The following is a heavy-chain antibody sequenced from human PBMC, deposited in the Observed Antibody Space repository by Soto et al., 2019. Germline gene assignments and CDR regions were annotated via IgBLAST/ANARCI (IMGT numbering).Heavy chain of an antibody. CDR3: ARDRTDSGYYTNWLDP. V-gene: IGHV1-69*06. Sequence: QVHLMQSGAEVRKPGSSVKVYCKASGGTFGSDAITWVRQAPGQGLEWVGRIIPIFGTTNYAQNLQGRVTISADKSTLTSYMELHSLTSDDTALYYCARDRTDSGYYTNWLDPWGQGTQVTVSS. CDR2: IIPIFGTT. J-gene: IGHJ5*02. CDR1: GGTFGSDA. D-gene: IGHD3-22*01.